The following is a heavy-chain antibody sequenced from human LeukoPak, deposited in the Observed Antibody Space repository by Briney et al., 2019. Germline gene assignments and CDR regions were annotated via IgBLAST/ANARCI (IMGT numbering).Heavy chain of an antibody. CDR1: GGSISSGSYY. Sequence: RPSETLSLTCTVSGGSISSGSYYWSWLRQPAGKALEWIGRIYSSGRTNYNPSLKSRVTISVDTSKNQFSLKLSSVTAADTAMYYCARELSPRDGKGYYFDYWGQGTLVTVSS. CDR2: IYSSGRT. J-gene: IGHJ4*02. CDR3: ARELSPRDGKGYYFDY. D-gene: IGHD2-21*02. V-gene: IGHV4-61*02.